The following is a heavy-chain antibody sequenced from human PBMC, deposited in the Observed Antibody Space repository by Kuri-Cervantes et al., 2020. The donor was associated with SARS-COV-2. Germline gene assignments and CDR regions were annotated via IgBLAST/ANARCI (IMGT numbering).Heavy chain of an antibody. CDR3: ARRFYGSSWYNYYYYGMDV. CDR1: GYTFTSYD. Sequence: GESLKISCKASGYTFTSYDINWVRQATGQGLEWMGWMNPNSGNTGYAQKFQGRVTMTRNTSISTAYMELSSLRSEDTAVYYCARRFYGSSWYNYYYYGMDVWGQGTTVTVSS. D-gene: IGHD6-13*01. CDR2: MNPNSGNT. V-gene: IGHV1-8*01. J-gene: IGHJ6*01.